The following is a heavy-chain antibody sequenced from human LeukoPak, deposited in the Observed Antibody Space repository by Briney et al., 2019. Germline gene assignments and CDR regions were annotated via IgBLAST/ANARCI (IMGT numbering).Heavy chain of an antibody. Sequence: GGSLRLSCAASGFPFNDYTINWVGKPPGKGREWISYIGIDSGNTKYADSVKGRFTISADSAKNSLHLQMNSLRVEDTAVYFCARDHRYAFDNWGQGILVTVSS. CDR3: ARDHRYAFDN. CDR1: GFPFNDYT. CDR2: IGIDSGNT. D-gene: IGHD5-12*01. V-gene: IGHV3-48*04. J-gene: IGHJ4*02.